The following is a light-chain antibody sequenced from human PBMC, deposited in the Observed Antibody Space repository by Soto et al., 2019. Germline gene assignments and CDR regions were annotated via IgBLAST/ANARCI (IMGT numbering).Light chain of an antibody. Sequence: DIQMTQSPSSLSASVGDRVTIACPASHNIDNYLNWYHQKPGKAPKLLIFDASNLETGVPSKFSGSGSRTHFSLPVNNLQPEDVGTYFCQHYDNLPLTFGGGTKVEIE. V-gene: IGKV1-33*01. CDR2: DAS. CDR3: QHYDNLPLT. J-gene: IGKJ4*01. CDR1: HNIDNY.